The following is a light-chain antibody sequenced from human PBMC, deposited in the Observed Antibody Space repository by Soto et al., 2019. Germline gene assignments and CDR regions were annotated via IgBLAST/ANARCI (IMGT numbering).Light chain of an antibody. V-gene: IGLV2-14*01. Sequence: QSALTQPPSASGSPGQSVTISCTGTSSDVGAYNYVSWYQQHPGKAPKLVIFEVSKRPSGVSNRFSGSKSGNTASLTISGLQTEDEADYYCSSYTNSNTLGDVFGTGTKVTVL. CDR2: EVS. CDR1: SSDVGAYNY. J-gene: IGLJ1*01. CDR3: SSYTNSNTLGDV.